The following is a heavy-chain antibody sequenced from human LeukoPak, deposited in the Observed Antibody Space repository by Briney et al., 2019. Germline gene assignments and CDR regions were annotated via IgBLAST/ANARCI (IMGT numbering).Heavy chain of an antibody. CDR3: ARDCSGGSCYSHY. D-gene: IGHD2-15*01. Sequence: ASVKVSCKASGYIFTGYYMHWVRQAPGQGLEWMGIINPSGGSTSYAQKFQGRVTMTRDMSTSTVYMELSSLRSEDTAVYYCARDCSGGSCYSHYWGQGTLVTVSS. J-gene: IGHJ4*02. V-gene: IGHV1-46*01. CDR2: INPSGGST. CDR1: GYIFTGYY.